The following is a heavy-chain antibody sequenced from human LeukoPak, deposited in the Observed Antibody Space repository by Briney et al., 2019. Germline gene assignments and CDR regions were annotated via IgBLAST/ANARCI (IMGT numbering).Heavy chain of an antibody. CDR3: ARDLNYVTLGYDILADVGYYFDY. Sequence: GASVKVSCKASGYTFTMYGISWVRQAPGQGLQWLGWISPHNGNTNYAQDLQGRVTMTTDASTSTAYLELRSLRSDDTATYYCARDLNYVTLGYDILADVGYYFDYWGQGSLVTVSP. CDR2: ISPHNGNT. V-gene: IGHV1-18*01. CDR1: GYTFTMYG. J-gene: IGHJ4*02. D-gene: IGHD3-9*01.